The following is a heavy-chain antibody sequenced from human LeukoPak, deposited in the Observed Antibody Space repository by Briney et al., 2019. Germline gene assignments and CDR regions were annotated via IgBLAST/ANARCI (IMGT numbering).Heavy chain of an antibody. J-gene: IGHJ3*02. Sequence: EASVKVSCKASGGTFSSYAISWVRQAPGQGLEWMGGIIPIFGTANYAQKSQGRVTITTDESTSTAYMELSSLRSEDTAVYYCARNGDRHDAFDIWGQGTMVTVSS. CDR3: ARNGDRHDAFDI. CDR2: IIPIFGTA. V-gene: IGHV1-69*05. D-gene: IGHD7-27*01. CDR1: GGTFSSYA.